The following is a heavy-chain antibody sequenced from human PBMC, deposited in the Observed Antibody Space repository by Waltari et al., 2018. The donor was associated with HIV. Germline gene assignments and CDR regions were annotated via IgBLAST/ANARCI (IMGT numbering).Heavy chain of an antibody. CDR1: GYSISSGYY. Sequence: QVQLQESGPGLVKPSETLSLTCAVPGYSISSGYYWGWIRKPPGKGLEWIGSIYHSGSTYYNPSLKSRVTISVDTSKNQFSLNLNAVTAADTAVYYCARAQYLGLFDPWGQGTLVTVSS. CDR3: ARAQYLGLFDP. CDR2: IYHSGST. D-gene: IGHD4-4*01. V-gene: IGHV4-38-2*01. J-gene: IGHJ5*02.